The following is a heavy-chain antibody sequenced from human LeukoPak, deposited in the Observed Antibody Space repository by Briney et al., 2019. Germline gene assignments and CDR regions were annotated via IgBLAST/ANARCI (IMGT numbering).Heavy chain of an antibody. CDR3: ARVDRGYSGYDYFALTVPYWYFDL. V-gene: IGHV1-69*13. J-gene: IGHJ2*01. D-gene: IGHD5-12*01. CDR1: GGTVSSYA. Sequence: SVKVSCKASGGTVSSYAISWVRQAPGQGLEWMGGIIPIFGTANYAQKFQGRVTITADESTSTAYMELSSLRSEDTAVYYYARVDRGYSGYDYFALTVPYWYFDLWGRGTLVAVSS. CDR2: IIPIFGTA.